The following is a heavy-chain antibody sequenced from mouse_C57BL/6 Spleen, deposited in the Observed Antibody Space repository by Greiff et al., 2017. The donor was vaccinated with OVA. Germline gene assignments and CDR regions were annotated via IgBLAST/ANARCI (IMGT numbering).Heavy chain of an antibody. CDR3: ARPDPFDY. J-gene: IGHJ2*01. CDR2: ISSGGSYT. CDR1: GFTFSSYG. Sequence: EVQGVESGGDLVKPGGSLKLSCAASGFTFSSYGMSWVRQTPDKRLEWVATISSGGSYTYYPDSVKGRFTISRDNAKNTLYLQMSSLKSEDTAMYYCARPDPFDYWGQGTTLTVSS. V-gene: IGHV5-6*01.